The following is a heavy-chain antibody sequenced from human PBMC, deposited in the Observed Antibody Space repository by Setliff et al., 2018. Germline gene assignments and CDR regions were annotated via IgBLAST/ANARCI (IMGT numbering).Heavy chain of an antibody. J-gene: IGHJ4*02. CDR2: INIGGGST. Sequence: SGDSTSNKYWSWIRQAPGQGPEWIGIINIGGGSTSYAQKFEDRVTMTRDTSTSTVYLEVTSLRSEDTAVYYRARAGMASVNRKGVFEYWGQGTLVTVSS. D-gene: IGHD3-10*01. CDR3: ARAGMASVNRKGVFEY. CDR1: GDSTSNKY. V-gene: IGHV1-46*01.